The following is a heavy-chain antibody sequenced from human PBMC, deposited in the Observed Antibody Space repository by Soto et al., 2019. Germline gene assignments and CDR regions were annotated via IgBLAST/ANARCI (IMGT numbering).Heavy chain of an antibody. J-gene: IGHJ4*02. CDR2: IHGGDSNT. D-gene: IGHD6-19*01. CDR3: ARRVTSSTGWDY. CDR1: GDMFTHYW. V-gene: IGHV5-51*01. Sequence: GESLTITCTGSGDMFTHYWIGWVRQMPGKGLEWMGIIHGGDSNTRYSPSFDGQVTISTDKSINTAYLQWSSLKASDTAMYYCARRVTSSTGWDYWGQGTLVTVSS.